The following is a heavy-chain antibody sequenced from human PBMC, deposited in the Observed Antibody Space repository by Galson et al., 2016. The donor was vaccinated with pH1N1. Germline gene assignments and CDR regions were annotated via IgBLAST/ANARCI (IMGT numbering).Heavy chain of an antibody. CDR2: INPNRGDS. CDR3: AKASDLSAYDLYYFDY. D-gene: IGHD5-12*01. V-gene: IGHV1-2*06. Sequence: SVKVSCKASGYTFTSFYIHWVRQAPGQGLAWMGRINPNRGDSNFAQKFQGRVAMTSDTSISTAYMELSSLRSDGTAFYYCAKASDLSAYDLYYFDYWGQGTLVTVSS. CDR1: GYTFTSFY. J-gene: IGHJ4*02.